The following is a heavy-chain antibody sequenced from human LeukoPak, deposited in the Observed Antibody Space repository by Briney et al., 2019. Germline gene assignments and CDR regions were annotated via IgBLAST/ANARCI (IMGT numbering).Heavy chain of an antibody. J-gene: IGHJ6*02. D-gene: IGHD2-21*02. Sequence: SQTLSLTCTVSGGSISSGGYYWSWIRQHPGKGLEWIGYIYYSGSTYYNPSLKSRVTISVDTSKNQFSLKLSSVTAADTAVYYCARGGTCGGDCYSTVPYYYYGTDVWGQGTTVTVSS. CDR2: IYYSGST. CDR1: GGSISSGGYY. CDR3: ARGGTCGGDCYSTVPYYYYGTDV. V-gene: IGHV4-31*03.